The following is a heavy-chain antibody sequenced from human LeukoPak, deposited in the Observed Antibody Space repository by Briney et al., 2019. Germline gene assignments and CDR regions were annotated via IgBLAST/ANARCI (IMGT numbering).Heavy chain of an antibody. CDR3: ARAIRYCSGGSCYPAARGFVY. Sequence: GGSLRLSCAASGFTFSSYEMNWVRQAPGKGLEWVSYISSSGSTIYYADSVKGRFTISRDNAKNSLYLQMNSLRAEDTAVYYCARAIRYCSGGSCYPAARGFVYWGQGTLVTVSS. CDR2: ISSSGSTI. V-gene: IGHV3-48*03. J-gene: IGHJ4*02. D-gene: IGHD2-15*01. CDR1: GFTFSSYE.